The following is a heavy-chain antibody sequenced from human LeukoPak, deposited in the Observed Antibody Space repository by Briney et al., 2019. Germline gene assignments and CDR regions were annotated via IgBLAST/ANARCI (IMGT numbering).Heavy chain of an antibody. CDR2: IKSKTDGGTT. Sequence: GPLRLSSAASGFPLSNAWMSWVGQAPGKGLEWVGRIKSKTDGGTTNYAAPVKGRFTISRDDSKNTLYLQMNSLKTEDTAVYYCTTIAMDYWGQGTQVTVSS. CDR1: GFPLSNAW. V-gene: IGHV3-15*01. J-gene: IGHJ4*02. D-gene: IGHD6-13*01. CDR3: TTIAMDY.